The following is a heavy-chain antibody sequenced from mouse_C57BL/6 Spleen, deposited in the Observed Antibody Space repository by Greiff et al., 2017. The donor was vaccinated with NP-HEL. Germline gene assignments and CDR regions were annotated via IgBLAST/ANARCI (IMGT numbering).Heavy chain of an antibody. CDR3: ARDGYDPAWFAY. D-gene: IGHD2-2*01. V-gene: IGHV1-82*01. CDR1: GYAFSSSW. CDR2: IYPGDGDT. Sequence: ESGPELVKPGASVKISCKASGYAFSSSWMNWVKQRPGKGLEWIGRIYPGDGDTNYNGKFKGKATLTADKSSSTAYMQLSSLTSEDSAVYFCARDGYDPAWFAYWGQGTLVTVSA. J-gene: IGHJ3*01.